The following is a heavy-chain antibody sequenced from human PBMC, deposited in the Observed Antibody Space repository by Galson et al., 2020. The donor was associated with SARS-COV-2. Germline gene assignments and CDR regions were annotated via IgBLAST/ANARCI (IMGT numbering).Heavy chain of an antibody. Sequence: SETLSLTCTVSGGSISIFYWSWIRQPPGKGLEWIGYISYTGSTNYTPSLRSRVTIAMDTSKNQFSLNLSSVTAADTAVYYCARVGHLAFDYWGQGSLVTVSS. D-gene: IGHD3-10*01. V-gene: IGHV4-59*01. J-gene: IGHJ4*02. CDR1: GGSISIFY. CDR2: ISYTGST. CDR3: ARVGHLAFDY.